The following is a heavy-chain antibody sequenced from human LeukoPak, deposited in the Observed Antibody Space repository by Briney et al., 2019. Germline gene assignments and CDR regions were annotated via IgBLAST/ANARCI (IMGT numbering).Heavy chain of an antibody. V-gene: IGHV1-69*04. CDR1: GGTFSSYA. J-gene: IGHJ4*02. D-gene: IGHD3-16*02. CDR2: IIPILGIA. Sequence: SVKVSCKASGGTFSSYAISWVRQAPGQGLEWMGRIIPILGIANHAQKFQGRVTITADKSTSTAYMELSSLRSEDTAVYYCARVGGDLRLGELSSSVYWGQGTLVTVSS. CDR3: ARVGGDLRLGELSSSVY.